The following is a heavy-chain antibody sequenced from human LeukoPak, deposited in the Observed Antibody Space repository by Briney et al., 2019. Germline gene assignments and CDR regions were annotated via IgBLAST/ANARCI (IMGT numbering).Heavy chain of an antibody. J-gene: IGHJ3*02. CDR2: INSDGGST. CDR1: GFTFSRHG. V-gene: IGHV3-74*01. Sequence: GGSLRLTCAASGFTFSRHGMYWVRQAPGKGLVWVSRINSDGGSTSYTDSVKGRFTISRDNAKNTLYLQMNSLRAENTAVYYCARRSAAKDAFDIWGQGTKVTVSS. D-gene: IGHD6-25*01. CDR3: ARRSAAKDAFDI.